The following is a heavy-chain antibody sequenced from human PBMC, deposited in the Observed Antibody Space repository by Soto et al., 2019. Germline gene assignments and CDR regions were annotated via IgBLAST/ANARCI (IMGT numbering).Heavy chain of an antibody. CDR2: ISSSSSYI. V-gene: IGHV3-21*01. J-gene: IGHJ4*02. Sequence: GGSLRLSCAASGFTFSSYSMNWVRQAPGKGLEWVSSISSSSSYIYYADSVKGRFTISRDNAKNSLYLQMNSLRAEDTAVYYCARDPPPTTVGMDYFDYWGQGTLVTVSS. D-gene: IGHD4-17*01. CDR1: GFTFSSYS. CDR3: ARDPPPTTVGMDYFDY.